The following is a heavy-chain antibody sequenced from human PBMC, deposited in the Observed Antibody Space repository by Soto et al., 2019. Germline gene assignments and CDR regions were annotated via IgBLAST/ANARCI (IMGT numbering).Heavy chain of an antibody. J-gene: IGHJ6*03. D-gene: IGHD2-8*01. Sequence: GGSLRLSCAASGFTFSSYWMSWVRQAPGKGLEWVANIKQDGSEKYYVDSVKGRFTISRDNAKNSPYLQMNSLRAEDTAVYYCAREAHIVLMVYASRYYYYMDVWGKGTTVTVSS. CDR2: IKQDGSEK. V-gene: IGHV3-7*01. CDR1: GFTFSSYW. CDR3: AREAHIVLMVYASRYYYYMDV.